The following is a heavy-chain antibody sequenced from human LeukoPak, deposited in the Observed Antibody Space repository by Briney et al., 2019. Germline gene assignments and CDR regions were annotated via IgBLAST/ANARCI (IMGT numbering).Heavy chain of an antibody. D-gene: IGHD2-21*01. CDR3: ARVPYCGGDCYSEGAFDI. V-gene: IGHV4-30-2*01. J-gene: IGHJ3*02. CDR2: IYHSGST. CDR1: GGSISSGGYY. Sequence: SETLSLTCTVSGGSISSGGYYWSWLRQPPGKGLEWIGYIYHSGSTYYNPSLKSRVTISVDRSKNQYSLKLSSVTAADTAVHYCARVPYCGGDCYSEGAFDIWGQGTMVTVSS.